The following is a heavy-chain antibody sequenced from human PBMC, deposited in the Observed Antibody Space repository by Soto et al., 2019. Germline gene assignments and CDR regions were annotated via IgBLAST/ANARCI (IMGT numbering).Heavy chain of an antibody. Sequence: EVQLVESGGGLVKPGGSLRLSCAASGFTFSSYSMNWVRQAPGKGLEWVSLISSSGSYIYYADSVKGRFTISRDNAKNSLFLQMNSLRAEDTAVYYWARDSGTDYEFLTGYRGTPDWWGQGTLVTVSS. D-gene: IGHD3-9*01. CDR2: ISSSGSYI. V-gene: IGHV3-21*01. CDR1: GFTFSSYS. CDR3: ARDSGTDYEFLTGYRGTPDW. J-gene: IGHJ4*02.